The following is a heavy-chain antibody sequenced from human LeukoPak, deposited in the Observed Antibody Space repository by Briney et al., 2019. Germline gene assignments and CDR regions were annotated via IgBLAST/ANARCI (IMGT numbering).Heavy chain of an antibody. CDR2: IYHSGST. V-gene: IGHV4-4*02. CDR3: ARRGGSLTIFGVVIRSLDY. D-gene: IGHD3-3*01. CDR1: GGSISSSNW. J-gene: IGHJ4*02. Sequence: SGTLSLTCAVSGGSISSSNWWSWVRQPPGKGLEWIGEIYHSGSTNYNPSLKSRVTISVDTSKNQFSLKLSSVTAADTAVYYCARRGGSLTIFGVVIRSLDYWGQGTLVTVSS.